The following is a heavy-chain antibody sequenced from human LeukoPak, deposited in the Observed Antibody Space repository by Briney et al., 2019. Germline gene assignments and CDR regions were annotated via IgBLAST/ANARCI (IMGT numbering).Heavy chain of an antibody. J-gene: IGHJ4*02. CDR2: IDHSGST. V-gene: IGHV4-34*01. D-gene: IGHD4-23*01. CDR3: ARVFDGGIDY. Sequence: SETLSLTCAVYGGSFSGYYWSWIRQPPGKGLEWIGEIDHSGSTNYNPSLKSRVTISVDTSKNQFSLKLSSVTAADTAVYYCARVFDGGIDYWGQGTLVTVSS. CDR1: GGSFSGYY.